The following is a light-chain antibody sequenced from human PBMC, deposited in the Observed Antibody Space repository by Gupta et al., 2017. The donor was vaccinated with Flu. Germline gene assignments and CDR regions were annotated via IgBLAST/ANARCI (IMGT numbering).Light chain of an antibody. J-gene: IGLJ1*01. CDR2: ENN. CDR3: GSWENSLTNVRV. Sequence: QSVLPQPPSVSPAPCQQVTISCSGSSSNIGPNYVPWYQQLQGGAPKLLIYENNKRASGIADRFAGSTACTSGTLGITGLQTGDEADDYCGSWENSLTNVRVFGTGTKVTVL. CDR1: SSNIGPNY. V-gene: IGLV1-51*02.